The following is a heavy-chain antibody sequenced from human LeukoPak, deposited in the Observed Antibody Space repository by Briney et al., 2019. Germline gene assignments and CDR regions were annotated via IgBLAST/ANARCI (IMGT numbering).Heavy chain of an antibody. CDR1: GFTFSSYA. Sequence: GRSLRLSCAASGFTFSSYAMHWVRQAPGKGLEWVSYISHTGTTMYYADSVKGRFTLSGDNARNSLYLQMNSLRAEDTAVYYCARGHWGLDSWGQGTLVSVSS. J-gene: IGHJ4*02. CDR3: ARGHWGLDS. CDR2: ISHTGTTM. D-gene: IGHD7-27*01. V-gene: IGHV3-48*04.